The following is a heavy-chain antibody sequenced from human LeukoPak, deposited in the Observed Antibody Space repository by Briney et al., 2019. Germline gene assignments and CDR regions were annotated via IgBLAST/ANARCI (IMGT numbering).Heavy chain of an antibody. CDR2: ISSSSSYI. CDR1: GFTFSIYS. V-gene: IGHV3-21*01. J-gene: IGHJ4*02. Sequence: GGSLRLSCAASGFTFSIYSMKWVRQAPGKGREWVSSISSSSSYIYYADSVKGRFTISRDNANNSLYLQMNSLRAEDTAVYYCARGLGYSYGPPYYWGQGTLVTVSS. D-gene: IGHD5-18*01. CDR3: ARGLGYSYGPPYY.